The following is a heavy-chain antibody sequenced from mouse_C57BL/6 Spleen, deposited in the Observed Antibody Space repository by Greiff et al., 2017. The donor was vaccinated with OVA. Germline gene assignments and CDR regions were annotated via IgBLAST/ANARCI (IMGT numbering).Heavy chain of an antibody. CDR3: ARRTTVGDFDV. CDR1: GYTFTSYW. V-gene: IGHV1-50*01. D-gene: IGHD1-1*01. Sequence: VQLQQPGAELVKPGASVKLSCKASGYTFTSYWMQWVKQRPGQGLEWIGEIDPSDSYTNYNQKFKGKATLTVDTSSSTAYMQLSSLTSEDSAVYYCARRTTVGDFDVWGTGTTVTVS. J-gene: IGHJ1*03. CDR2: IDPSDSYT.